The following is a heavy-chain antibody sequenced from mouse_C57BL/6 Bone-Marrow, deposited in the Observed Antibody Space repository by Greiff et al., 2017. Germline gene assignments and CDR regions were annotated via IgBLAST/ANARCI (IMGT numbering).Heavy chain of an antibody. J-gene: IGHJ1*03. CDR2: ISSGGSYT. D-gene: IGHD1-1*01. Sequence: VQLVESGGDLVKPGGSLKLSCAASGFTFSSYGMSWVRQTPDKRLAWVATISSGGSYTYSPDSVKGRFTISRDNAKNTRYLQMSRLKSEDTAMYYCARRGFYYGSRGYFDVWGTGATVTVSS. V-gene: IGHV5-6*01. CDR3: ARRGFYYGSRGYFDV. CDR1: GFTFSSYG.